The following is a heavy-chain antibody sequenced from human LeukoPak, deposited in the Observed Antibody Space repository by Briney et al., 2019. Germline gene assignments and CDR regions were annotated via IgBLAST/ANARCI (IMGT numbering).Heavy chain of an antibody. D-gene: IGHD3-3*01. V-gene: IGHV3-21*01. J-gene: IGHJ4*02. CDR2: ISSSSSYI. Sequence: PGGSLRLSCAASGFTFSSYGMHWVRQAPGKGLEWVSSISSSSSYIYYADSVKGRFTISRDNAKNSLYLQMNSLRAEDTAVYYCARGGSYDFWSGYKAASFDYWGQGTLVTVSS. CDR3: ARGGSYDFWSGYKAASFDY. CDR1: GFTFSSYG.